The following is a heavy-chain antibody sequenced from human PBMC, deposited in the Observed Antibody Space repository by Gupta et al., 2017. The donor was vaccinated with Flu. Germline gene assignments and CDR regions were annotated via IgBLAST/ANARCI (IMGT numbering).Heavy chain of an antibody. CDR1: GYDFHKFW. D-gene: IGHD5-12*01. V-gene: IGHV5-51*01. J-gene: IGHJ5*02. Sequence: EVQLAQSGAEVKKSGESLKISCKTSGYDFHKFWIGWVRQVPGGGLEWMGIIYPHDSQTKYSPSFQGQVTISADKFTSTVYLQWGRLQTSDTAIYFCARHWGGYSGFDSALDSWGQGTLVTVSS. CDR2: IYPHDSQT. CDR3: ARHWGGYSGFDSALDS.